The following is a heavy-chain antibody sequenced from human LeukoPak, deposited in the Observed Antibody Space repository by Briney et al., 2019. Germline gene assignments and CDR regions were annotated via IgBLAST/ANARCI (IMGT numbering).Heavy chain of an antibody. Sequence: SQTLSLTCAISGDSVSSNSAAWNWIRQSPSRGLEWLGRTYYRSKWYNDYAVSVKSRITINPDTSKNQFSLQLNSVTPEDTAVYYCASSGGYYYDSSGYYYRDAFDIWGQGTMVTVSS. V-gene: IGHV6-1*01. D-gene: IGHD3-22*01. CDR1: GDSVSSNSAA. CDR2: TYYRSKWYN. CDR3: ASSGGYYYDSSGYYYRDAFDI. J-gene: IGHJ3*02.